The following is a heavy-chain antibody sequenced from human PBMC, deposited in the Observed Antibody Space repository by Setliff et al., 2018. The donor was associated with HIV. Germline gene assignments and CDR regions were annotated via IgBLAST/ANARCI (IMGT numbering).Heavy chain of an antibody. J-gene: IGHJ4*02. D-gene: IGHD3-22*01. CDR3: ARTYKNDSSDYRFDF. CDR1: GFSLTTSGMC. CDR2: IDWDDDK. V-gene: IGHV2-70*17. Sequence: GSGPTLVNPTQPLTLTCTFSGFSLTTSGMCISWVRQSPGKAPEWLGRIDWDDDKFYSTSLKTSLTISKDTSKNQVGLTMTNMDPVDTATYYCARTYKNDSSDYRFDFWGPGTLVTVSS.